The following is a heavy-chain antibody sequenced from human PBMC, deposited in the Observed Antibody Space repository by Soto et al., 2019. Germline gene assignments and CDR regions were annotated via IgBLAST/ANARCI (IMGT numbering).Heavy chain of an antibody. CDR3: ARSPRSSPYFDY. V-gene: IGHV5-51*01. CDR1: GYTFSNFW. J-gene: IGHJ4*02. CDR2: IYPGDHET. Sequence: GESLKISCQSSGYTFSNFWIGWVRQLPGKGLEWMGIIYPGDHETRYSPSFHGKVTISADRSVNTAYLQWNSLEASDTAFYFCARSPRSSPYFDYWGQGALVTVS. D-gene: IGHD6-13*01.